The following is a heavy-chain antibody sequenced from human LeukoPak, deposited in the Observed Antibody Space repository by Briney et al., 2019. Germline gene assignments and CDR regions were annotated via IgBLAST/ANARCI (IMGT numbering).Heavy chain of an antibody. CDR2: IYYSGST. D-gene: IGHD6-13*01. CDR3: ARLEYSSSWYVSY. V-gene: IGHV4-59*08. Sequence: PSETLSLTCTVSGGSISSYYWSWIRQPPGKGLEWIGYIYYSGSTNYNPSLKSRVTISVDTSKNQFSLKLSSVTAADTAVYYCARLEYSSSWYVSYWGQGTLVTVSS. J-gene: IGHJ4*02. CDR1: GGSISSYY.